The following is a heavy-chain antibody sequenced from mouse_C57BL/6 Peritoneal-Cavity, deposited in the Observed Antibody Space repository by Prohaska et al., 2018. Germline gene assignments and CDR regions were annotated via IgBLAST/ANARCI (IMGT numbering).Heavy chain of an antibody. Sequence: QVQLQQPGAELARPGSSVKLSCKASGYTFTSYWMHWVKQRPIQGLEWIGNIDPSDSETHYNQKFKDKATLTVDKSSSTAYMQLSSLTSEDSAVYYCARANWDYWYFDVWGAGTTVTVSS. J-gene: IGHJ1*01. CDR1: GYTFTSYW. CDR3: ARANWDYWYFDV. V-gene: IGHV1-52*01. CDR2: IDPSDSET. D-gene: IGHD4-1*01.